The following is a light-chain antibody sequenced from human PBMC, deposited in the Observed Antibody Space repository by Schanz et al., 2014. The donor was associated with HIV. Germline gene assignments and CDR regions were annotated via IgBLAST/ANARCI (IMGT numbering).Light chain of an antibody. J-gene: IGLJ2*01. CDR2: DVT. Sequence: QSALTQPAAVSGSPGQSITISCTGTSSDIGHYNYVSWYQQHPGKAPKLLIYDVTNRPSGVSNRFSGSKSGNTASLAISGLQAEDEADYYCSSYTSSNTVIFGGGTKLTVL. CDR1: SSDIGHYNY. V-gene: IGLV2-14*03. CDR3: SSYTSSNTVI.